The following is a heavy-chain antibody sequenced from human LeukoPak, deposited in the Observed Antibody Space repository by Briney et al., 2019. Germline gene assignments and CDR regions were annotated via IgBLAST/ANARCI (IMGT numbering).Heavy chain of an antibody. D-gene: IGHD1-26*01. CDR2: FDPEDGET. CDR3: ATDRPRKTSGSYLIHY. V-gene: IGHV1-24*01. CDR1: GYTFTGYY. Sequence: ASVKVSCKASGYTFTGYYMHWVRQAPGKGLEWMGGFDPEDGETIYAQKFQGRVTMTEDTSTDTAYMELSSLRSEDTAVYYCATDRPRKTSGSYLIHYWGQGTLVTVSS. J-gene: IGHJ4*02.